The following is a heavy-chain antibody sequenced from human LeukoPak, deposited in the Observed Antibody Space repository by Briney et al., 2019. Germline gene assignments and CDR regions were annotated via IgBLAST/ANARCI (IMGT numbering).Heavy chain of an antibody. J-gene: IGHJ4*02. Sequence: GGSLRLSCTASGFTFGDYAMSWVRQAPGKGLEWVGFIRSKAYGGTTEYAASVKGRFTISRDDSKSIAYLQMNSLKTEDTAVYCCTRDGYYYDSSGYFDYWGQGTLVTVSS. V-gene: IGHV3-49*04. D-gene: IGHD3-22*01. CDR1: GFTFGDYA. CDR2: IRSKAYGGTT. CDR3: TRDGYYYDSSGYFDY.